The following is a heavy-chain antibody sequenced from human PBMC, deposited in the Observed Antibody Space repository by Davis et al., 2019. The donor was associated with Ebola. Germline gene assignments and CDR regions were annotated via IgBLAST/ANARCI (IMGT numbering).Heavy chain of an antibody. V-gene: IGHV3-73*01. CDR1: GFTFSGSA. J-gene: IGHJ6*02. D-gene: IGHD3-3*01. Sequence: GESLKISCAASGFTFSGSAMHWVRQASGKGLEWVGRIRSKANSYATAYAASVKGRFTISRDDSKNTAYLQMNSLKTEDTAVYYCTSGGIFWRGYLDVWGQGTTVTVSS. CDR2: IRSKANSYAT. CDR3: TSGGIFWRGYLDV.